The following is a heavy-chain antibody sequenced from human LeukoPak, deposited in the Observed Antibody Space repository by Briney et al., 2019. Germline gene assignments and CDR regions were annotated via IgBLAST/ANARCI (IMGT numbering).Heavy chain of an antibody. CDR1: GYTFTSYG. D-gene: IGHD3-10*01. V-gene: IGHV1-18*01. J-gene: IGHJ4*02. CDR2: ISAYNGNT. CDR3: ARHLRSYYQYNFDY. Sequence: GASVKVSCKASGYTFTSYGISWVRQAPGQGLEWMGWISAYNGNTNYAQKLQGRVTMTTDTSTSTAYTELRSLRSDDTAVYYCARHLRSYYQYNFDYWGQGTLITVSS.